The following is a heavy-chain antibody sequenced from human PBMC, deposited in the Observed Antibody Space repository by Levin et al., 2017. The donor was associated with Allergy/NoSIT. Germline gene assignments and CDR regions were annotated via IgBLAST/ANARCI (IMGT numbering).Heavy chain of an antibody. J-gene: IGHJ3*02. CDR1: GGSISSSSYY. D-gene: IGHD5-18*01. CDR2: IYYSGST. CDR3: ARLGIQLWFPVGAFDI. Sequence: NASETLSLTCTVSGGSISSSSYYWGWIRQPPGKGLEWIGSIYYSGSTYYNPSLKSRVTISVDTSKNQFSLKLSSVTAADTAVYYCARLGIQLWFPVGAFDIWGQGTMVTVSS. V-gene: IGHV4-39*01.